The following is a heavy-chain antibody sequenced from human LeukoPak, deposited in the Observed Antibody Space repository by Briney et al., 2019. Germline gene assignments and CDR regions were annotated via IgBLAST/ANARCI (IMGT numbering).Heavy chain of an antibody. CDR3: ARSQDGYFLDFDY. D-gene: IGHD5-24*01. CDR1: GFAFSSYA. J-gene: IGHJ4*02. CDR2: LGGSGGRT. Sequence: PGGSLRLSCAASGFAFSSYAMSWVRQAPGKGLEWVSTLGGSGGRTYYADSVKGRFTISRDNSKNTLYLQMNSLRAEDTAVYYCARSQDGYFLDFDYWGQGTLVTVSS. V-gene: IGHV3-23*01.